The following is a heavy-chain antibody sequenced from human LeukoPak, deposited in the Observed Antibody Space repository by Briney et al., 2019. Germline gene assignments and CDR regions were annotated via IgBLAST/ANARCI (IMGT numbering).Heavy chain of an antibody. D-gene: IGHD3-3*01. CDR3: ARSLSGYYVGNYYYYYMDV. J-gene: IGHJ6*03. CDR1: GFTFSAYS. Sequence: GGSLRLSCAASGFTFSAYSMTWVRQAPGKGLEWVPSISSTGSYIYYADSVKGRFTISRDNAKNSLSLQMNSLRAEDTAVYSCARSLSGYYVGNYYYYYMDVWGKGTTVSVSS. CDR2: ISSTGSYI. V-gene: IGHV3-21*01.